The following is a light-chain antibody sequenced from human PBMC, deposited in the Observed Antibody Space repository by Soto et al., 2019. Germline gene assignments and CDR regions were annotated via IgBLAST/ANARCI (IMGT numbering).Light chain of an antibody. CDR3: QQYGGSPRT. J-gene: IGKJ1*01. Sequence: EIVLTQSPGTLSLSPGEGATLSCRASQSINSFLAWYQQRRGQAPRLLIHGASNRATGIPDRFSGSGSGPDFPLTLSRLEPEDFAVYYCQQYGGSPRTFGQGTKVEVK. CDR2: GAS. V-gene: IGKV3-20*01. CDR1: QSINSF.